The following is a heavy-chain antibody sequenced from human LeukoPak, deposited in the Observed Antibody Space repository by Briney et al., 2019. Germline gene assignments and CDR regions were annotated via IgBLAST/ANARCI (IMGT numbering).Heavy chain of an antibody. J-gene: IGHJ4*02. D-gene: IGHD4-17*01. Sequence: GRSLRLPCAASGFTFDDYAMHWVRQAPGKGLEWVSGISWNSGSIGYADSVKGRFTISRDNAKNSLYLQMNSLRAEDTALYYCAKGPTVTTLYYFDYWGQGTLVTVSS. CDR2: ISWNSGSI. CDR1: GFTFDDYA. CDR3: AKGPTVTTLYYFDY. V-gene: IGHV3-9*01.